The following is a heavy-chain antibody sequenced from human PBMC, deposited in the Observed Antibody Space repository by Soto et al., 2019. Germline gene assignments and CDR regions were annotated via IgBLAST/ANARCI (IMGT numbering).Heavy chain of an antibody. J-gene: IGHJ6*03. D-gene: IGHD3-9*01. CDR1: GGSISSGGYY. Sequence: QVQLQESGPGLVKPSQTLSLTCTVSGGSISSGGYYWSWIRQHPGKGLEWIGYIYYSGSTYYNPSLKSRVTISVDTSKNQFSLKLSSVTAADTAVYYCARSHVDSPFDWSNYYYYYMDVWGKGTTVTVSS. V-gene: IGHV4-31*03. CDR3: ARSHVDSPFDWSNYYYYYMDV. CDR2: IYYSGST.